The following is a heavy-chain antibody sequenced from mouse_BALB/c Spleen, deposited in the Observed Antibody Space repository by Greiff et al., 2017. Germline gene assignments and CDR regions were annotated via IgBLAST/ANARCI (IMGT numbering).Heavy chain of an antibody. CDR2: INPNNGGT. D-gene: IGHD2-3*01. Sequence: VQLQQPGPALVKPGASVKIPCKASGYTFTDYNMDWVKQSHGKSLEWIGDINPNNGGTIYNQKFKGKATLTVDKSSSTAYMELRSLTSEDTAVYYCARRSYDGYYYFDYWGQGTTLTVSS. V-gene: IGHV1-18*01. J-gene: IGHJ2*01. CDR3: ARRSYDGYYYFDY. CDR1: GYTFTDYN.